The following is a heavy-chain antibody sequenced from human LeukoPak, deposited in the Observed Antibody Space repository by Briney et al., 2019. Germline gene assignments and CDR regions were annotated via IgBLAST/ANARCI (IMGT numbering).Heavy chain of an antibody. D-gene: IGHD5-18*01. CDR1: GGSISSGDYY. Sequence: PSETLSLTCTVSGGSISSGDYYWSWIRQPPGKGLEWIGYIYYSGSTYYNPSLKSRVTISVDTSKNQFSLKLSSVTAADTAVYYCARDGYSYGYFDYWGQGTLVTVSS. V-gene: IGHV4-30-4*01. CDR3: ARDGYSYGYFDY. CDR2: IYYSGST. J-gene: IGHJ4*02.